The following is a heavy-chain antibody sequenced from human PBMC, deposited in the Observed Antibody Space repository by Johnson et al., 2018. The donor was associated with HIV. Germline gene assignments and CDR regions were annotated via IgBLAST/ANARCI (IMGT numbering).Heavy chain of an antibody. V-gene: IGHV3-30*14. Sequence: QVQLVESGGGVVRPGGSLRLYCAASGFTFSSNAIHWVRQAPGKGLEWVAVISYDGSIKYYADSVKGRFTISRDNSKHTLYLQMNSLRADDTAVYYCARSRQVGTPDAFDIWGQGTMVTVSS. J-gene: IGHJ3*02. D-gene: IGHD1-14*01. CDR2: ISYDGSIK. CDR3: ARSRQVGTPDAFDI. CDR1: GFTFSSNA.